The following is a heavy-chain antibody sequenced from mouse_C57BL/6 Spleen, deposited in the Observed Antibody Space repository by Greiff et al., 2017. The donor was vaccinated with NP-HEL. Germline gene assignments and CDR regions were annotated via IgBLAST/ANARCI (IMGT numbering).Heavy chain of an antibody. Sequence: QVQLQQPGAELVKPGASVKMSCKASGYTFTSYWITWVKQRPGQGLEWIGDIYPGSGSTNYNEKFKSKATLTVDTSSSTAYMQLSSLTSEDSAVYYCSRPPIMVRYAMDYWGQGTSVTVSS. CDR3: SRPPIMVRYAMDY. D-gene: IGHD2-1*01. J-gene: IGHJ4*01. CDR2: IYPGSGST. V-gene: IGHV1-55*01. CDR1: GYTFTSYW.